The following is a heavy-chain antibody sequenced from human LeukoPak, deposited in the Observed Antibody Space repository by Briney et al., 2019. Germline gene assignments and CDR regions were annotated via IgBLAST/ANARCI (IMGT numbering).Heavy chain of an antibody. CDR2: IIPIFGTA. CDR1: GGTFSSYA. D-gene: IGHD6-13*01. V-gene: IGHV1-69*05. CDR3: ASSSSWYGDTWVHWFDP. Sequence: SVKVSCKASGGTFSSYAISWVRQAPGQGLEWMGGIIPIFGTANYAQKFQGRVTITTDESTSTAYMELSSLRSEDTAVYYYASSSSWYGDTWVHWFDPWGQGTLVTVSS. J-gene: IGHJ5*02.